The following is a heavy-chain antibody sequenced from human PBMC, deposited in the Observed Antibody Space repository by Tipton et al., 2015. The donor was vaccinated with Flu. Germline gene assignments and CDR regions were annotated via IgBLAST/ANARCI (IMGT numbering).Heavy chain of an antibody. V-gene: IGHV4-39*07. CDR3: ACRGNCYH. J-gene: IGHJ4*02. Sequence: TLSLTCTVSGGSISSSSYYWGWIRQPPGKGLEWIGTIYYSGSTYYNPSLKSRVTMSVDTSKNQFSLKLSSVTAADTAVYYCACRGNCYHWGQGTLVTVSS. D-gene: IGHD1-26*01. CDR2: IYYSGST. CDR1: GGSISSSSYY.